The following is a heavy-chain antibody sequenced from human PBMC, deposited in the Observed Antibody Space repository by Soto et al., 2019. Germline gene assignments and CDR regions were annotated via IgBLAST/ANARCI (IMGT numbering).Heavy chain of an antibody. V-gene: IGHV3-23*01. CDR1: GFSFSGFA. Sequence: EVQLLESGGGFIHPGGSLRLSCAASGFSFSGFAMNWVRQAPGKGLEWVSIISGSADSTFYADSVKGRFTISRDNSKRTMYLQINSLRAEETAVYYCAKTRGAMIYAISVYGMDVWGQGTTVTVSS. J-gene: IGHJ6*02. D-gene: IGHD2-8*01. CDR3: AKTRGAMIYAISVYGMDV. CDR2: ISGSADST.